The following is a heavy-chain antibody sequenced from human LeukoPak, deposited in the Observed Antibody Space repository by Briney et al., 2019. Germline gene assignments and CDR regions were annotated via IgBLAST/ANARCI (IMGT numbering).Heavy chain of an antibody. CDR2: ISLSGLT. V-gene: IGHV4-4*02. CDR1: GGSITSTNW. Sequence: PSETLSLTCGVSGGSITSTNWWSWVRQPPGQGLEWIGEISLSGLTNYNPSLKSRVTISVDTSKNQFSLKLSSVTAADTAVYYCAGQWASYFDYWGQGTLVTVSS. D-gene: IGHD1-26*01. CDR3: AGQWASYFDY. J-gene: IGHJ4*02.